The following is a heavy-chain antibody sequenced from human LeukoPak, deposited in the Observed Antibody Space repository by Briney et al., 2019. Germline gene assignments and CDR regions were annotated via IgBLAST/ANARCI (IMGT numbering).Heavy chain of an antibody. J-gene: IGHJ4*02. CDR1: GFTFSSYA. D-gene: IGHD4-11*01. CDR2: ISGSGGSA. V-gene: IGHV3-23*01. Sequence: GGSLRLSCAASGFTFSSYAMSWVRQAPGKGLEWVSAISGSGGSAYYADSVKGRFTISRDNSKNTLYLQMNSLRAEDTAVYYCAKDSHSNYEVSWGQGTLVTVSS. CDR3: AKDSHSNYEVS.